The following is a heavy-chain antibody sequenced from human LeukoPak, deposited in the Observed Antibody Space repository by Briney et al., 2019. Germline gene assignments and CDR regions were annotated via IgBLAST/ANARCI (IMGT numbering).Heavy chain of an antibody. J-gene: IGHJ4*02. V-gene: IGHV3-23*01. Sequence: GGSLRLSCAASGFTFSSYAMYWVRQAPGKGLEWVSTIRGSGGTTYYADSVKGRFTISRDTAKNSLYLQMNSLRAEDTAVYYCARTVLGSGSYYDYWGQGTLVTVSS. CDR3: ARTVLGSGSYYDY. D-gene: IGHD1-26*01. CDR2: IRGSGGTT. CDR1: GFTFSSYA.